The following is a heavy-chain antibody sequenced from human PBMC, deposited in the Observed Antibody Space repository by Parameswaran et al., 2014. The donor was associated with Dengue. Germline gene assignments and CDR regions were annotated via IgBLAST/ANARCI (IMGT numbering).Heavy chain of an antibody. Sequence: ISVARWIRQSPSRGLEWLGRTYSRSKWYNDYAVSVKSRITINPDTSKNQFSLQLNSVTPEDTAVYYCARGGGGSGWKGLYNWFDPWGQGTLVTVSS. CDR3: ARGGGGSGWKGLYNWFDP. J-gene: IGHJ5*02. CDR1: ISVA. CDR2: TYSRSKWYN. D-gene: IGHD6-19*01. V-gene: IGHV6-1*01.